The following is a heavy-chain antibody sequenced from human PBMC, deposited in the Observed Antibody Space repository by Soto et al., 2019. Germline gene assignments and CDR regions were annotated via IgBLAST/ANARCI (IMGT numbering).Heavy chain of an antibody. D-gene: IGHD3-22*01. V-gene: IGHV1-69*12. CDR1: GGTFSSYA. CDR2: IIPIFGTA. CDR3: ARGDYYDSSGYYLYYYYGMDV. J-gene: IGHJ6*02. Sequence: QVQLVQSGAEVKKPGSSVKVSCKASGGTFSSYAISWVRQAPGQGLEWMGGIIPIFGTANYAQKFQGRVTITAGESTSTAYMELSSLRSEDTAVYYCARGDYYDSSGYYLYYYYGMDVWGQGTTVTVSS.